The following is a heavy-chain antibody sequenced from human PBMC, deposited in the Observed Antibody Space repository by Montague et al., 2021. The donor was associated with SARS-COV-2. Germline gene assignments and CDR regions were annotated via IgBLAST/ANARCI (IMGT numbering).Heavy chain of an antibody. CDR1: GGSFSGYY. D-gene: IGHD2-15*01. V-gene: IGHV4-34*01. CDR3: ARGSGCSGVSCYVAWVPHYDYGLDV. CDR2: INHSGST. Sequence: SETLSLTCAVYGGSFSGYYWSWIRQPPGKGLEWIGGINHSGSTNYNPSLKSRVTISVDTSKNQFSLKLSSVTAADTAVYYCARGSGCSGVSCYVAWVPHYDYGLDVWGQGTTVTVSS. J-gene: IGHJ6*02.